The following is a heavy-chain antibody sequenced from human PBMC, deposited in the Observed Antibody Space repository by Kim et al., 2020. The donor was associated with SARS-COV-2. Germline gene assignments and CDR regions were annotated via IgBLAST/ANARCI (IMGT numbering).Heavy chain of an antibody. V-gene: IGHV3-23*01. Sequence: GGSLRRSCTASGFMFSNSGMAWVRQAPGKGKEWVSAIGVSGSTLYPDYVRGRFIISSDNYENTLYLQLNSMRVAETAIYYCAKERVGRGWGSYHEFWGQG. J-gene: IGHJ1*01. CDR2: IGVSGST. D-gene: IGHD6-19*01. CDR1: GFMFSNSG. CDR3: AKERVGRGWGSYHEF.